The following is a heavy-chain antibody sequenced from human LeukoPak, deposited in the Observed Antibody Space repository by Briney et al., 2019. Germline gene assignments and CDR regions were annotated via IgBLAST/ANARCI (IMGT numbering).Heavy chain of an antibody. CDR3: AREKSPDSSGYYYVADAFDI. D-gene: IGHD3-22*01. Sequence: PGRSLRLSCAASGFTFSSYGMHWVRQAPSKGLEWVAPISYDGSNKYYADSVKGRFTISRDNSKNTLYLQMNSLRAEDTAVYYCAREKSPDSSGYYYVADAFDIWGQGTMVTVSS. CDR2: ISYDGSNK. J-gene: IGHJ3*02. CDR1: GFTFSSYG. V-gene: IGHV3-30*03.